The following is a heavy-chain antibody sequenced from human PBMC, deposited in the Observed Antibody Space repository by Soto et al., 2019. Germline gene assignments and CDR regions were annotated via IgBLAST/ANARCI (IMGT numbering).Heavy chain of an antibody. V-gene: IGHV3-23*01. D-gene: IGHD6-19*01. CDR3: AKQDSSGWYAYFDY. Sequence: PGGSLGLSCAASEFTFSSYAMSWVRQSPNKGLEWVSIISGSGGRTYYADSAKGRFTSSRDNSKNTLYLQMNSLRAEDTAVYYCAKQDSSGWYAYFDYWGQGTLVTVSS. J-gene: IGHJ4*02. CDR2: ISGSGGRT. CDR1: EFTFSSYA.